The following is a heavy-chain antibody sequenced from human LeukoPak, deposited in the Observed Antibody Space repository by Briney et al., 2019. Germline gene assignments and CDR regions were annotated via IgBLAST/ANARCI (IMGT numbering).Heavy chain of an antibody. J-gene: IGHJ4*02. Sequence: GRSLRLSCAASRLTLSRYSIDWVRQAPGKGLEWVSSNSSSSSNIYYAGSVEGRFTISRDNAKNSLYLQMNSRRAEDTAVYYCAGEGYYYDSSGYYYWGQGTLVTVSS. D-gene: IGHD3-22*01. CDR3: AGEGYYYDSSGYYY. CDR1: RLTLSRYS. V-gene: IGHV3-21*01. CDR2: NSSSSSNI.